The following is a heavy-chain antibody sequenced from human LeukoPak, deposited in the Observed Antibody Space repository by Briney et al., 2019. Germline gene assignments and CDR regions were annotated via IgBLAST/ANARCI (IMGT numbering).Heavy chain of an antibody. V-gene: IGHV4-39*01. CDR2: IYYSGST. D-gene: IGHD6-13*01. J-gene: IGHJ4*02. CDR1: GGSISSSSYY. CDR3: ARTMPTGYSSSWFTFDY. Sequence: SETLSLTCTVSGGSISSSSYYWGWIRQPPGKGLEWIGSIYYSGSTYYNPSLKSRATISVDTSKNQFSLKLSSVTAADTAVYYCARTMPTGYSSSWFTFDYWGQGTLVTVSS.